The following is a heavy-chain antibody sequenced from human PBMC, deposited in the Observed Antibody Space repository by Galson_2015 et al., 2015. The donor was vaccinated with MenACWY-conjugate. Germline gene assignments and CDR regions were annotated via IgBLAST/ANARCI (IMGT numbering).Heavy chain of an antibody. CDR3: LREGYYFDY. Sequence: CAISGDSGSSHSAAWNWLRQSPSRGLEWLGKTTYRSTWYNYYAVSVKSRITINPDTSNNQFSLQLNSVTPDDTAVYYCLREGYYFDYWGQGTLVTVSS. CDR2: TTYRSTWYN. J-gene: IGHJ4*02. CDR1: GDSGSSHSAA. V-gene: IGHV6-1*01.